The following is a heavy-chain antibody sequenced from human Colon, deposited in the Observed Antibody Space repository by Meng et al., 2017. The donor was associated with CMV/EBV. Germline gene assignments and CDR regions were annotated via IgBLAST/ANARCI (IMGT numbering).Heavy chain of an antibody. Sequence: SLKISCAASGFTFDDYAMDWVRQAPGKGLEWVSGISWNSDIIGYADSVKGRFTISRDNAKNSVYLQMNSLRAEDTAVYYCARDSNDYSDYAHWFDAWGQGTLVTVSS. J-gene: IGHJ5*02. CDR3: ARDSNDYSDYAHWFDA. V-gene: IGHV3-9*01. CDR1: GFTFDDYA. D-gene: IGHD4-11*01. CDR2: ISWNSDII.